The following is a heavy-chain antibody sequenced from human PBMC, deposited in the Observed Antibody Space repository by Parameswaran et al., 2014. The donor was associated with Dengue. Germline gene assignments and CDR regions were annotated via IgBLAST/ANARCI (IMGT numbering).Heavy chain of an antibody. Sequence: KWIRQPPGKGLEWVSYISSSSSTIYYADSVKGRFTISRDNAKNSLYLQMNSLRAEDTAVYYCARYELKMGGMDVWGQGTTVTVSS. J-gene: IGHJ6*02. V-gene: IGHV3-48*01. CDR2: ISSSSSTI. D-gene: IGHD3-10*01. CDR3: ARYELKMGGMDV.